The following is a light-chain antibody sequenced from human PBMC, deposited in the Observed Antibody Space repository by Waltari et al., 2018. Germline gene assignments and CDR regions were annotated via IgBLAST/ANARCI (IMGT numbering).Light chain of an antibody. V-gene: IGKV3-20*01. J-gene: IGKJ1*01. CDR3: QHHVRLPAT. Sequence: IVLTQPPGTLSLSPGARATLSCRASQSVNTYLAWYQQKPGQAPRLLIYAASTRAAGIPDRFSGSGSGTDFSLTISRLEAEDFAVYYCQHHVRLPATFGQGTKVEIK. CDR2: AAS. CDR1: QSVNTY.